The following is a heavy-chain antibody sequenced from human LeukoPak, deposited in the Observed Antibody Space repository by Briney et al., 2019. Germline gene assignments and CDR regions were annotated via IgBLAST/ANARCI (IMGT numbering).Heavy chain of an antibody. CDR3: ARLVGGYYYDSSGPS. V-gene: IGHV4-39*01. CDR1: GGSISSSSYY. J-gene: IGHJ5*02. D-gene: IGHD3-22*01. CDR2: IYYSGST. Sequence: SETLSLTCTASGGSISSSSYYWGWIRQPPGKGLEWIGSIYYSGSTYYNPSLKSRVTISVDTSKNQFSLKLSSVTAADTAVYYCARLVGGYYYDSSGPSWGQGTLVTVSS.